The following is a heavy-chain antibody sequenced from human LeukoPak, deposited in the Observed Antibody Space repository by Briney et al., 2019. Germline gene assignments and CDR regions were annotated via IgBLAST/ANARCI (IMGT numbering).Heavy chain of an antibody. D-gene: IGHD5-18*01. J-gene: IGHJ4*02. CDR3: ARHRGIQLWIFDY. CDR2: IYSGGGT. Sequence: PGGSLRLSCAASGFTVSSNYMSWVRQAPGKGLEWVSVIYSGGGTYYADSVKGRFTISRDNSKNTLYLQMNSLRAEDTAVYYCARHRGIQLWIFDYWGQGTLVTVSS. V-gene: IGHV3-53*01. CDR1: GFTVSSNY.